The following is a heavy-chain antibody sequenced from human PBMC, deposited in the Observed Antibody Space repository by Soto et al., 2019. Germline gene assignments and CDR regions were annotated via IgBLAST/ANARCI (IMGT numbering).Heavy chain of an antibody. CDR1: GYTFTSYG. V-gene: IGHV1-18*01. J-gene: IGHJ5*02. D-gene: IGHD1-26*01. Sequence: QVQLVQSGGEVKKPGASVKVSCKASGYTFTSYGISWVRQAPGQGLEWMGRISAYNGNTNYAQKHQGRVTMTTDTATSTDYLELRSLRSDDAAVYYCAGVVGALGDWFDPWGQGTLVTVSS. CDR3: AGVVGALGDWFDP. CDR2: ISAYNGNT.